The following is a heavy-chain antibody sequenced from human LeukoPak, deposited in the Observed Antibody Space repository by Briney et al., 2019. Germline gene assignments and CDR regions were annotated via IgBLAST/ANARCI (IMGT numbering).Heavy chain of an antibody. J-gene: IGHJ4*02. V-gene: IGHV3-53*01. CDR3: AGATKWLAHDF. Sequence: PGGSLSLSCAASGFPLRGTYMSWVRPAAGKGWEWVSTIFDAGRTTYADSVQGRFTISRDNYKNTLFLQMKSLRADDTAVYYCAGATKWLAHDFWGQGTLVTVSS. CDR2: IFDAGRT. D-gene: IGHD6-19*01. CDR1: GFPLRGTY.